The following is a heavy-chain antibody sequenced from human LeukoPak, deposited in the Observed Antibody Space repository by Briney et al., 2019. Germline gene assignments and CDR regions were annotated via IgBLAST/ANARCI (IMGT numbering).Heavy chain of an antibody. CDR3: ARDPRSSSWRDYYYYMDV. D-gene: IGHD6-13*01. Sequence: GGSLRLSCAASGFTFSSYTMNWVRPAPGKGLEWVSSISSSSSYIYYADSVKGRFTISRDNAKNSLYLQMNSLRAEDTAVYYCARDPRSSSWRDYYYYMDVWGKGTTVTVSS. V-gene: IGHV3-21*01. CDR2: ISSSSSYI. CDR1: GFTFSSYT. J-gene: IGHJ6*03.